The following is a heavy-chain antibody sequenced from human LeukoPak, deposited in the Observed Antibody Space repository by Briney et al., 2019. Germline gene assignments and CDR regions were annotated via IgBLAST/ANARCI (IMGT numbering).Heavy chain of an antibody. Sequence: SQTLSLTCTVSGGSISSGSYYWSWIRQPAGKGLEWIGRIYTSGSTNYNPSLKSRVTISVDTSKNHFSLKMSSVTAADTAVYYCAREFEGDGYVYWGQGTLVTVSS. CDR3: AREFEGDGYVY. J-gene: IGHJ4*02. CDR1: GGSISSGSYY. CDR2: IYTSGST. V-gene: IGHV4-61*02. D-gene: IGHD5-24*01.